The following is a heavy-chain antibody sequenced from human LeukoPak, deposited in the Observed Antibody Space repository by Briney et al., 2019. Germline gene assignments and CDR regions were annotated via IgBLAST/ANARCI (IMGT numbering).Heavy chain of an antibody. CDR1: GFTFSDYY. D-gene: IGHD3-22*01. CDR2: ISSSGSTI. J-gene: IGHJ4*02. CDR3: ARDHLYYYDSSGHFDY. Sequence: GGPLRLSCAASGFTFSDYYMSWIRQAPGKGLEWVSYISSSGSTIYCADSVKGRFTISRDNAKNSLYLQMNSLRAEDTAVYYCARDHLYYYDSSGHFDYWGQGTLVTVSS. V-gene: IGHV3-11*04.